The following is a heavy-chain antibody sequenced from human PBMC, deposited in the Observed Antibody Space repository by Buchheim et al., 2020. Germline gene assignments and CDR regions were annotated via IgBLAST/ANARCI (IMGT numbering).Heavy chain of an antibody. CDR2: IYYSGST. CDR1: GGSISSTSYY. CDR3: SRRRFSSSSGGLDY. Sequence: QLQLQESGPGLVKPSETLSLTCTVSGGSISSTSYYWDWIRQPPGKGLVWIGTIYYSGSTLYSPSLKSRVTISVDTSKNQFSLTLSSVTAADTAVYFCSRRRFSSSSGGLDYWGQGTL. D-gene: IGHD6-6*01. V-gene: IGHV4-39*01. J-gene: IGHJ4*02.